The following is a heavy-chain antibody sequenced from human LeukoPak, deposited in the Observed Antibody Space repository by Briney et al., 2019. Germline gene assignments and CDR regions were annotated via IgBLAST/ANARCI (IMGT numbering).Heavy chain of an antibody. D-gene: IGHD3-9*01. J-gene: IGHJ4*02. Sequence: SVKVSCKAPGGTFSSYAISWVRQAPGQGLEWMGGIIPIFGTANYAQKFQGRVTITADESTSTAYMELSSLRSEDTAVYYCARGEYYDILTGYPRFDYWGQGTLVTVSS. CDR1: GGTFSSYA. CDR2: IIPIFGTA. CDR3: ARGEYYDILTGYPRFDY. V-gene: IGHV1-69*01.